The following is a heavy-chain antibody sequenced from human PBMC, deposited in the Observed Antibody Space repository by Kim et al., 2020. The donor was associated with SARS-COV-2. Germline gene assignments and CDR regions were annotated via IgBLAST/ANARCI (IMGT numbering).Heavy chain of an antibody. J-gene: IGHJ4*02. V-gene: IGHV3-23*01. CDR3: AKGVYRWAFDY. D-gene: IGHD6-19*01. Sequence: ADSLKGRFTISRDTSKNTLYLQMNGLRAEDTAIYCCAKGVYRWAFDYWGRGTLVTVSS.